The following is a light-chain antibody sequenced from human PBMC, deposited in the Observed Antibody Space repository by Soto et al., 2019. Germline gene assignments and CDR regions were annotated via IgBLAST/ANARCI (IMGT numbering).Light chain of an antibody. CDR1: QSISSSF. CDR3: QQYVSSPAT. Sequence: EIVLTQSPVTLSLSPGERATLSCRASQSISSSFLAWYQQKPGQAPRLLIYGASSRATGIPDRFSGSGSGTDFTLTISRLEPEDFAVYFCQQYVSSPATFGQGTKVDIK. CDR2: GAS. J-gene: IGKJ1*01. V-gene: IGKV3-20*01.